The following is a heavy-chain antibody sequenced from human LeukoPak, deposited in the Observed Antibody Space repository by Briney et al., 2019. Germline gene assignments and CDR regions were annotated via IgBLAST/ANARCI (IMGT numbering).Heavy chain of an antibody. V-gene: IGHV1-8*01. CDR1: GYTFTGYD. CDR2: MNPNSGNT. J-gene: IGHJ6*03. D-gene: IGHD3-22*01. CDR3: ARAYYDSSGYYYSLYYYMDV. Sequence: GASVKVSCKASGYTFTGYDINWVRQATGQGLEWMGWMNPNSGNTGYAQKFQGRVTMTRNTSISTAYMELSSLRSEDTAVYYCARAYYDSSGYYYSLYYYMDVWGKGTTVTVSS.